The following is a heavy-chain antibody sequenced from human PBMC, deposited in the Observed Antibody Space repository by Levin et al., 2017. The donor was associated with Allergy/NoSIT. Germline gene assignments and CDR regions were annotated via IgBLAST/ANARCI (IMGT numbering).Heavy chain of an antibody. CDR1: GFTFSNYY. D-gene: IGHD2-2*01. CDR3: ARGGCSSTSCLDN. V-gene: IGHV3-74*01. CDR2: VYSDGTIT. J-gene: IGHJ4*02. Sequence: GESLISCAASGFTFSNYYMHWVRQAPGKGLEWVSRVYSDGTITDYADSVKGRFTISRDNARNTLYLQMNSLRAEDTAVYYCARGGCSSTSCLDNWGQGILVTVSS.